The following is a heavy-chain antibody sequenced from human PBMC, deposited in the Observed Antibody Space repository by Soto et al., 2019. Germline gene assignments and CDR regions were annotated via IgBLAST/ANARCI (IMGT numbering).Heavy chain of an antibody. J-gene: IGHJ4*02. Sequence: EVQLVESGGGLVQPGGSLRLSCGASGFTFSTYWMSWVRQAPGKGLEWVANIKEDGGEKNYVDSVKGRFTISRDNAKNSLYLQVNSLRVEDTAVYYCAKGGHIDDCGQGTLVTVSS. CDR3: AKGGHIDD. CDR2: IKEDGGEK. CDR1: GFTFSTYW. V-gene: IGHV3-7*03. D-gene: IGHD3-16*01.